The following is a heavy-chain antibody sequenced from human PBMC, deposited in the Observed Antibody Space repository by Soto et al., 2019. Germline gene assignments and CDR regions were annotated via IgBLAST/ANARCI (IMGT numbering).Heavy chain of an antibody. CDR2: ISSNGGST. J-gene: IGHJ6*02. V-gene: IGHV3-64*04. CDR3: ARVGGGYSYGTRQYYYYGMDV. Sequence: GASMGLSCSASVFTLSSYAVHWVRQAPGKGLAYVSAISSNGGSTYYADSVKGRFTISRDNSKNTLYLQMNSLRAEDTAVYYCARVGGGYSYGTRQYYYYGMDVWGQGTTVNGSS. D-gene: IGHD5-18*01. CDR1: VFTLSSYA.